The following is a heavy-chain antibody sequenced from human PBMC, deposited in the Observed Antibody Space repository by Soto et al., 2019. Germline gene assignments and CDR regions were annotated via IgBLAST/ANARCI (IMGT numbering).Heavy chain of an antibody. J-gene: IGHJ4*02. Sequence: SETLSLTCTVSGGSISGYYWSWIRQPPGKGLEWIGYIYYSGSTNYNPSLKSRVTISVDTSKNQFSLKLSSVTAADTAVYYCARRYGGNIDYWGQGTLVTVSS. V-gene: IGHV4-59*08. D-gene: IGHD1-26*01. CDR2: IYYSGST. CDR1: GGSISGYY. CDR3: ARRYGGNIDY.